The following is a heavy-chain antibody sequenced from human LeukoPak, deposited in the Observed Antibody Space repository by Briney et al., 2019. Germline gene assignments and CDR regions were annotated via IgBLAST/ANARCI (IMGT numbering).Heavy chain of an antibody. D-gene: IGHD6-19*01. CDR3: ARDGAVAAGYFDY. Sequence: GGSLRLSCAASGFTFSSYAMHWVRQAPGKGLEWVAVISYDGSNKYYADSVKGRFTISRDNSKNTLYLQMNSLRAEDTAVYYCARDGAVAAGYFDYWGQGTLVTVSS. V-gene: IGHV3-30-3*01. CDR1: GFTFSSYA. J-gene: IGHJ4*02. CDR2: ISYDGSNK.